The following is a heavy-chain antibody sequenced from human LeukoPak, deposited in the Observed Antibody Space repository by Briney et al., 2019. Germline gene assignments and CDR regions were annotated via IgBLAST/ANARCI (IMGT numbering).Heavy chain of an antibody. CDR1: GFTFSSYS. V-gene: IGHV3-21*01. D-gene: IGHD1-7*01. J-gene: IGHJ4*02. CDR2: ISSSSSYI. CDR3: ARDRDGVIGTTSHFDY. Sequence: GGSLRLSCAASGFTFSSYSMNWVRQAPGKGLEWVSSISSSSSYIYYADSVKGRFTISRDNARKSLFLEMNSLRAEDTAVYYCARDRDGVIGTTSHFDYWGQGTPVTVPS.